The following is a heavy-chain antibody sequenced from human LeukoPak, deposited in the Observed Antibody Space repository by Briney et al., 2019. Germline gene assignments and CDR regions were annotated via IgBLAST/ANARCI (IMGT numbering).Heavy chain of an antibody. V-gene: IGHV1-24*01. J-gene: IGHJ4*02. CDR3: ATDPLNYGIFDY. Sequence: ASVKVSCKVSGYTLTELSMHWVRQAPGKGLERMGGFDPEDGETIYAQKFQGRVTMTEDTSTDTAYMELSSLRSEDTAVYYCATDPLNYGIFDYWGQGTLVTVSS. D-gene: IGHD1-7*01. CDR1: GYTLTELS. CDR2: FDPEDGET.